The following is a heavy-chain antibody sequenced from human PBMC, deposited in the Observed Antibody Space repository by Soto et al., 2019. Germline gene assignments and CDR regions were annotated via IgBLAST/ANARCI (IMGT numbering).Heavy chain of an antibody. CDR2: INAGNGNT. CDR3: ARRQQQLVANHAFDI. J-gene: IGHJ3*02. D-gene: IGHD6-13*01. Sequence: ASVKVSCKASGYTFTSYAMHWVRQAPGQRLEWMGWINAGNGNTKYSQKFQGRVTITRDTSASTAYMELSSLRSEDTAVYYCARRQQQLVANHAFDIWGQGTMVTVSS. V-gene: IGHV1-3*01. CDR1: GYTFTSYA.